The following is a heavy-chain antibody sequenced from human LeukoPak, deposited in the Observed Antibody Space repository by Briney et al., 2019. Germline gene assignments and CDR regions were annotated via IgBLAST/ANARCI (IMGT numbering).Heavy chain of an antibody. J-gene: IGHJ4*02. CDR1: GGSISSSNW. V-gene: IGHV4-4*02. D-gene: IGHD3-10*01. CDR2: IYHSGST. Sequence: SGTLPLTCAVSGGSISSSNWWSWVRQPPGKGLEWIGEIYHSGSTNYNPSLKSRVTISVDKSKNQFSLKLSSVTAADTAVYYCAREREPYGSESYPHLYFDYWGQGTLVTVSS. CDR3: AREREPYGSESYPHLYFDY.